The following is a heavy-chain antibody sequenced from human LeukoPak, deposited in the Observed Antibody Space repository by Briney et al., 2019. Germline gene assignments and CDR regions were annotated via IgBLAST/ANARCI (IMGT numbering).Heavy chain of an antibody. CDR2: SSSGDST. CDR3: AKDLGEGDSSGYHYYGMDV. V-gene: IGHV3-23*01. J-gene: IGHJ6*02. CDR1: GFTFTSYA. D-gene: IGHD3-22*01. Sequence: GGSLRLSCAASGFTFTSYAMNWVRQAPGKGLEWVSSSSGDSTYYADFVKGRFTISRDNSKNTLYLQMNSLGAEDTAVYYCAKDLGEGDSSGYHYYGMDVWGHGTTVTVSS.